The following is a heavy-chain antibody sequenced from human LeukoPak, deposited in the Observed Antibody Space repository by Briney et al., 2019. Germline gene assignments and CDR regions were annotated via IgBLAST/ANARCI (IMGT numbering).Heavy chain of an antibody. CDR2: IYTSGST. J-gene: IGHJ6*03. CDR3: ARLVTEYGDYATYYYYYMDV. Sequence: SETLSLTCTVSGGSISSYYWSWIRQSAGKGLEWIGRIYTSGSTNYNPSLKSRVTMSVDTSKNQFSLKLSSVTAADTAVYYCARLVTEYGDYATYYYYYMDVWGKGTTVTISS. D-gene: IGHD4-17*01. V-gene: IGHV4-4*07. CDR1: GGSISSYY.